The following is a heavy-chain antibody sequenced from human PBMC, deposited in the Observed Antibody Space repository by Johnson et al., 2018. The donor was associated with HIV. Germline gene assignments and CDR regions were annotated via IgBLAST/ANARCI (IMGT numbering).Heavy chain of an antibody. Sequence: QVQLVESGGGVVQPGRSLRLSCAASGFTFSSYAMHWVRQAPGKGLEWVAVISSDGRTNYYAASVKGRFTISRDNSKNTLYLQLNSLRAEDTAVYYCARGDYDILTGYAFDIWGQGTMVTVSS. CDR3: ARGDYDILTGYAFDI. D-gene: IGHD3-9*01. J-gene: IGHJ3*02. CDR2: ISSDGRTN. V-gene: IGHV3-30-3*01. CDR1: GFTFSSYA.